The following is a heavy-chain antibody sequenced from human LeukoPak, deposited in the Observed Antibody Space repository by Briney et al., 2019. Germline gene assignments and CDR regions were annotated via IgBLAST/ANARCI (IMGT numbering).Heavy chain of an antibody. CDR1: GGSISSYY. V-gene: IGHV4-4*07. D-gene: IGHD6-13*01. Sequence: PSETLSLTCTVSGGSISSYYWSWIRRPAGKGLEWIGRIYTSGSTNYNPSLKSRVTMSVDTSKNQFSLKLSSVTAADTAVYYCARESIAAAGSYLFDYWGQGTLVTVSS. CDR2: IYTSGST. J-gene: IGHJ4*02. CDR3: ARESIAAAGSYLFDY.